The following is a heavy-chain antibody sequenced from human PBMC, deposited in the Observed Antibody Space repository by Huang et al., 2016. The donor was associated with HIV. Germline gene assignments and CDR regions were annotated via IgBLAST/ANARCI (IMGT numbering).Heavy chain of an antibody. CDR2: IQYDGTKK. V-gene: IGHV3-30*02. CDR3: AKVTLGFDY. J-gene: IGHJ4*02. D-gene: IGHD2-15*01. Sequence: QVQLVESGGGVVQPGGSLGLSCATSGFTFSSYGMHWVRQAPGLGLGWVAFIQYDGTKKYYADSVKGRFNISRDNSKNMLHLQMNNLRVEDTAAYFCAKVTLGFDYWGQGTWVTVSS. CDR1: GFTFSSYG.